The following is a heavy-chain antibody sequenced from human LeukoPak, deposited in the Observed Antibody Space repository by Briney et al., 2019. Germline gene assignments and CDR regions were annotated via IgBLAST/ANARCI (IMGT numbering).Heavy chain of an antibody. Sequence: SETLSLTCAVYGEPFSGYHWTWIRHPPGKGLEWIGQIDHSGSVNYNPSLESRVSISVDKPKKQFSLKVNSVTAADTAVYFCARGHSTSGFDYWGQGARVSVSS. J-gene: IGHJ4*02. CDR2: IDHSGSV. CDR3: ARGHSTSGFDY. CDR1: GEPFSGYH. D-gene: IGHD6-6*01. V-gene: IGHV4-34*01.